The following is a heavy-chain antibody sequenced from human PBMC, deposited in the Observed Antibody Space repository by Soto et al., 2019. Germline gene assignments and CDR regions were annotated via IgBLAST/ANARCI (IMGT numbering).Heavy chain of an antibody. CDR3: ARGNYYRGTFDI. Sequence: QVQLVESGGGVVQPGRSLRLSCAASGFTFSSYGMHWVRQAPGKGLEWVAVIWYDGSNKYYADSVKGRFTISRDNSKNTLYLQMNSLRAEDTAVYYCARGNYYRGTFDIWGQGTMVTVSS. V-gene: IGHV3-33*01. CDR1: GFTFSSYG. D-gene: IGHD3-22*01. CDR2: IWYDGSNK. J-gene: IGHJ3*02.